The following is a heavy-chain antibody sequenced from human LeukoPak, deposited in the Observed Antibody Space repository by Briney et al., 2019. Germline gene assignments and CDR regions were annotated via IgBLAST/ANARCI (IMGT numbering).Heavy chain of an antibody. CDR2: ITGSGTTI. CDR1: GFTFSSYE. CDR3: AREGGGSSWYYFDY. J-gene: IGHJ4*02. V-gene: IGHV3-48*01. Sequence: GGPLRPSCAASGFTFSSYEMNWVRQAPGKGLEWVSYITGSGTTIYYADSVKGRFTISRDNSKNTLYLQMNSLRAEDTAVYYCAREGGGSSWYYFDYWGQGTLVTVSS. D-gene: IGHD6-13*01.